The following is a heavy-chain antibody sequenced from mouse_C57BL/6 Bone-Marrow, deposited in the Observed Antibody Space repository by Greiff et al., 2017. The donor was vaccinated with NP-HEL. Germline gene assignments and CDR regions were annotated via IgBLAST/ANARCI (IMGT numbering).Heavy chain of an antibody. CDR3: ARLVPYYGSSYPYWYFDV. Sequence: QVQLKQSGPELVKPGASVKISCKASGYAFSSSWMNWVKQRPGKGLEWIGRIYPGDGDTNYNGKVKGKATLTADKSSSTAYMQLSSLTSEDSAVYFCARLVPYYGSSYPYWYFDVWGTGTTVTVSS. CDR2: IYPGDGDT. CDR1: GYAFSSSW. D-gene: IGHD1-1*01. J-gene: IGHJ1*03. V-gene: IGHV1-82*01.